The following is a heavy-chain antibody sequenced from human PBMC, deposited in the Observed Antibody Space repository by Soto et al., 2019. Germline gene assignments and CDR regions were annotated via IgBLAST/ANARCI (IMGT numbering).Heavy chain of an antibody. V-gene: IGHV4-30-4*08. CDR1: GGSISSGGYY. CDR3: VKGDCSSTSCYAGILYYYGMDV. Sequence: SETLSLTCTVSGGSISSGGYYWSWIRQHPGKGLEWIGYIYYSGSTYYNPSLKSRVAISLDTSKNQFTLRLSSVTAADTAVYYCVKGDCSSTSCYAGILYYYGMDVWGQGTTVTVSS. J-gene: IGHJ6*02. D-gene: IGHD2-2*01. CDR2: IYYSGST.